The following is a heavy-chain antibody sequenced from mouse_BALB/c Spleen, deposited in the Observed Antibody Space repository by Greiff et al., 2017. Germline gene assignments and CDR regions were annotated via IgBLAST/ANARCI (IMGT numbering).Heavy chain of an antibody. CDR1: GYTFTSYN. CDR3: ARNGNYAHWYFDV. D-gene: IGHD2-1*01. Sequence: LQQPGAELVQPGASVKMSCKASGYTFTSYNMHWVKQTPGQGLEWIGALYPGNGDTSYNQKFKGKATLTADKSSSTAYMQLSSLTSEDSAVYYCARNGNYAHWYFDVWGAGTTVTVSS. CDR2: LYPGNGDT. V-gene: IGHV1-12*01. J-gene: IGHJ1*01.